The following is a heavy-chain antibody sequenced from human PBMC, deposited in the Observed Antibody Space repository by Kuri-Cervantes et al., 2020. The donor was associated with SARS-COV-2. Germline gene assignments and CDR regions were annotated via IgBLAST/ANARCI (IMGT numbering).Heavy chain of an antibody. CDR1: GFTFSRYA. J-gene: IGHJ2*01. V-gene: IGHV3-30*04. CDR2: ISYDGSNK. D-gene: IGHD1-26*01. CDR3: ASELLWYFDL. Sequence: GESLKTFCAASGFTFSRYAMHWVRQAPGKGLEWGAVISYDGSNKYYADSVKGRFTISRDNSKNTLYLQMNSLRAEDTAVYYCASELLWYFDLWGRGTLVTVSS.